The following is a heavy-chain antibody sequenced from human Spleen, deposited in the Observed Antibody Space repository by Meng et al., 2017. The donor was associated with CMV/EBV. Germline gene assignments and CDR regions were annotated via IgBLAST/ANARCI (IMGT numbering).Heavy chain of an antibody. CDR1: GGSISSGDYY. J-gene: IGHJ4*02. D-gene: IGHD6-6*01. Sequence: SETLSLTCTVSGGSISSGDYYWSWIRQPPGKGLEWIGYIYYSGSTYYNPSLKSRVSISVDTSKNQLSLNLSSVTAADTAVYYCARVGYSGSYPSFDYWGQGALVTVSS. CDR3: ARVGYSGSYPSFDY. CDR2: IYYSGST. V-gene: IGHV4-30-4*08.